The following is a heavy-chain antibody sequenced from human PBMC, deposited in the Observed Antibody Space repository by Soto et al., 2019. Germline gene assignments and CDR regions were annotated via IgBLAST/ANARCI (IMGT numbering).Heavy chain of an antibody. CDR2: ISVSDAFI. CDR1: GFTFSSYA. D-gene: IGHD1-20*01. V-gene: IGHV3-23*01. CDR3: TRETVAGITGLDY. J-gene: IGHJ4*02. Sequence: GGSLRLSCAASGFTFSSYAMHWVRQAPGKGLEWVSGISVSDAFIYYADSVRGRFSISRDASENILYLQMNGLRVDDTALYYCTRETVAGITGLDYWGPGTLVTVSS.